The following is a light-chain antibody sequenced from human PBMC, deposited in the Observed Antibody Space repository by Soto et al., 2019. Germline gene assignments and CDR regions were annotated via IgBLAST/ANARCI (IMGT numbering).Light chain of an antibody. J-gene: IGKJ4*01. V-gene: IGKV3-15*01. CDR3: QQYNNWLT. CDR2: GAS. CDR1: QIISSN. Sequence: VVMTQSPASLSVSPGETATLSCRASQIISSNLAWYQQQPGQAPRLLIYGASTRATGVPARFSGSGSGTEFTLTISSLQSEDVAVYYCQQYNNWLTFGGGTKVEIK.